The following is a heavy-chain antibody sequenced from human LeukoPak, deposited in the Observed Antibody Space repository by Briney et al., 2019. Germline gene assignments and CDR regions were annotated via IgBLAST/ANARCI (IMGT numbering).Heavy chain of an antibody. J-gene: IGHJ5*02. CDR1: GGSISSYY. Sequence: SETLSLTCTVSGGSISSYYWSWIRQPPGKGLEWIGYIYYSGSTNYNPSLKSRVTISVDTSKNQFSLKLSSVIAADTAVYYRARRTTYGVDPWGQGTLVTVSS. D-gene: IGHD1-1*01. CDR3: ARRTTYGVDP. CDR2: IYYSGST. V-gene: IGHV4-59*08.